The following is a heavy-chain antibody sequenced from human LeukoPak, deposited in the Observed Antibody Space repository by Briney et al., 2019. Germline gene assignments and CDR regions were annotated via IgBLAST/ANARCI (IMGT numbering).Heavy chain of an antibody. V-gene: IGHV3-23*01. CDR3: AKVCNNWNYASRDGRGAFDP. CDR1: GFTFSSYA. CDR2: ISGSGGST. D-gene: IGHD1-7*01. Sequence: GGSLRLSCAASGFTFSSYAMSWVRQAPGKGLEWVSAISGSGGSTYYADSVKGRFTISRDNSKNTLYLQMNSLRAEDTAVYYCAKVCNNWNYASRDGRGAFDPWGQGTLVTVSS. J-gene: IGHJ5*02.